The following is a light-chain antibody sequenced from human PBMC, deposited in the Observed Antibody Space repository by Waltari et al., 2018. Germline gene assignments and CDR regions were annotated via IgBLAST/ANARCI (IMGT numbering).Light chain of an antibody. CDR2: GAS. J-gene: IGKJ4*01. Sequence: EMVLTQSPGTLSLSPGERATLSCRASESVSSGYVAWYQQKPGQAPRLLIYGASSRATGIPDRFSGSGSGTDFTLTITRLEPEDFAMYYCQQYGYSPLTFGGGTKVEIK. V-gene: IGKV3-20*01. CDR1: ESVSSGY. CDR3: QQYGYSPLT.